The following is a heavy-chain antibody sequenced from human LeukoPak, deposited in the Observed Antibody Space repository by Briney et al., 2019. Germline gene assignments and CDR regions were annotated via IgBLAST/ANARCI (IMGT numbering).Heavy chain of an antibody. Sequence: GASVKVSCKASGYTFTGYYMHWVRQAPGQGLEWMGWINPNSGGTNYAQKFQGRVTMTRDTSISTAYMELSRLRSDDTAVYYCARDIAAAEDWFDPWGQGTLVTVSS. CDR3: ARDIAAAEDWFDP. D-gene: IGHD6-13*01. J-gene: IGHJ5*02. CDR1: GYTFTGYY. CDR2: INPNSGGT. V-gene: IGHV1-2*02.